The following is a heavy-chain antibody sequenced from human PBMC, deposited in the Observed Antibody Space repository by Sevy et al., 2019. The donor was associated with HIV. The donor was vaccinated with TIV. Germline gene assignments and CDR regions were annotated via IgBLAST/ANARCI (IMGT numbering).Heavy chain of an antibody. CDR3: ARDKGELSYYYGMDV. D-gene: IGHD1-26*01. J-gene: IGHJ6*02. CDR1: GYTFTSYG. CDR2: ISAYNGNT. V-gene: IGHV1-18*01. Sequence: ASVKVSCKASGYTFTSYGISWVRQAPGQGLEWMGWISAYNGNTNHAQKLQGRVNMTTDTSTSTAYMELRSLRSDDTAVYYWARDKGELSYYYGMDVWGQGTTVTVSS.